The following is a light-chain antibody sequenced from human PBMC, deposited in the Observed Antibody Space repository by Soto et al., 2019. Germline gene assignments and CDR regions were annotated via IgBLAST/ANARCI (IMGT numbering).Light chain of an antibody. V-gene: IGKV1-5*03. CDR2: KAS. CDR3: QQYNSYPCT. J-gene: IGKJ2*02. CDR1: QSISSW. Sequence: DIQMTQSPSTLSASVGDRVTITCRASQSISSWLAWYQQKPGKAPKLLIYKASSLESGVPSRFSGSGSGTEFTLTIRSLQPDDFATYYCQQYNSYPCTFGQGTKLEIK.